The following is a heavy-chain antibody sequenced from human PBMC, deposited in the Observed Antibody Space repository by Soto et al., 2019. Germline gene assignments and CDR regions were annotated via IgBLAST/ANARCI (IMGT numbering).Heavy chain of an antibody. Sequence: VASVKVSCKASGGTFSSSNTYAVSWVRQAPGQGLEWMGGIIPIFGTATYAQKFQCRLTITADESASTAYMELSSLKSDYTALYYCAPPSYFSGGACYRSPFDLDYRRQGTRVTVSS. J-gene: IGHJ4*02. CDR3: APPSYFSGGACYRSPFDLDY. CDR2: IIPIFGTA. CDR1: GGTFSSSNTYA. V-gene: IGHV1-69*13. D-gene: IGHD2-15*01.